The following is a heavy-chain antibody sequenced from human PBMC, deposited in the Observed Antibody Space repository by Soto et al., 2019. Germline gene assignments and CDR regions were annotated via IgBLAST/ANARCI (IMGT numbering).Heavy chain of an antibody. CDR3: ARGITAGVDY. Sequence: GASVKVSCKASGSSFTGLDINWVRQTTGQGLEWMGWMEPSSGRTGYAQKFQGRVTMTRDTSINTAYMELSSLTSDDTAFYYCARGITAGVDYWGQGTLVTVSS. D-gene: IGHD1-26*01. V-gene: IGHV1-8*01. CDR1: GSSFTGLD. J-gene: IGHJ4*02. CDR2: MEPSSGRT.